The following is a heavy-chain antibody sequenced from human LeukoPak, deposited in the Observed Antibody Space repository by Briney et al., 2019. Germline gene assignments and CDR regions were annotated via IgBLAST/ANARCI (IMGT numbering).Heavy chain of an antibody. Sequence: PGGSLRLSCAASGFIFSNYGMHWVRQAPGKGLEWVAFIRFDGSNKYYADSVKGRFTISRDNSKNTLYLQMNSLRAEDTAVYYCAKDRGSYNLSYMDVWGKGTTVTVSS. CDR2: IRFDGSNK. D-gene: IGHD1-26*01. J-gene: IGHJ6*03. V-gene: IGHV3-30*02. CDR1: GFIFSNYG. CDR3: AKDRGSYNLSYMDV.